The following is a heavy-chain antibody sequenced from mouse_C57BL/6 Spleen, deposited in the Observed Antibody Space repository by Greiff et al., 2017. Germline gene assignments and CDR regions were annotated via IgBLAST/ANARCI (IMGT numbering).Heavy chain of an antibody. CDR3: ARDRGGSSYLDY. Sequence: EVMLVESGGGLVKPGRSLKLSCAASGFTFSSYAMSWVRQTPEKRLEWVATISDGGSYTYYPDNVKGRFTISRDHAKNNLYLQMSHLKSEDTAMYYCARDRGGSSYLDYWGQGTTLTVSS. V-gene: IGHV5-4*01. CDR2: ISDGGSYT. CDR1: GFTFSSYA. D-gene: IGHD1-1*01. J-gene: IGHJ2*01.